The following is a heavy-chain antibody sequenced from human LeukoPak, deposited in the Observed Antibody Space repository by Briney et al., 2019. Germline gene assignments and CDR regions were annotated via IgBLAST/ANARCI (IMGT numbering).Heavy chain of an antibody. CDR1: GYTFTGYY. D-gene: IGHD3-16*01. CDR2: INPNSGGT. Sequence: ASVKVSCKASGYTFTGYYMHWVRQAPGQGLEWMGWINPNSGGTNYAQKFQGRVTMTRDTSISTAYMELSRLRSDDTAVYYCARDWGHSDAFDIWGQGTMVTVSS. CDR3: ARDWGHSDAFDI. V-gene: IGHV1-2*02. J-gene: IGHJ3*02.